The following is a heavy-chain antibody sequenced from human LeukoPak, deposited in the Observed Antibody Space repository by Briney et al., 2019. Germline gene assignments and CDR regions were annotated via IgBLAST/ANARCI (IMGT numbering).Heavy chain of an antibody. D-gene: IGHD6-19*01. V-gene: IGHV1-18*01. CDR3: ARDSDSSGWYTGYYYYGMDV. Sequence: GASVKVSCKASGYTFTSYGISWVRQAPGQGLEWMGWISAYNGNTNYAQKLQGRVTMTTDTSTSTAYMELRSLRSDDTAVYYCARDSDSSGWYTGYYYYGMDVWGQGTTVTVSS. J-gene: IGHJ6*02. CDR1: GYTFTSYG. CDR2: ISAYNGNT.